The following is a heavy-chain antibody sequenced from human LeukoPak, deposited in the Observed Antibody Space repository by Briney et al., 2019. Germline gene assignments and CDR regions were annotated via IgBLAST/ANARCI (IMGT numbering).Heavy chain of an antibody. CDR1: SDSISGYY. D-gene: IGHD2-21*02. CDR3: ARFAYCGGHCWYCFDY. Sequence: SETLSLTCTVSSDSISGYYWSWIRQPPGKGLEWLGYIYSSGSTNYNPSLNSRVTISVDTSKNQFSLKLSSVTAADTAVYYCARFAYCGGHCWYCFDYWGQGTLVTVSS. CDR2: IYSSGST. V-gene: IGHV4-59*01. J-gene: IGHJ4*02.